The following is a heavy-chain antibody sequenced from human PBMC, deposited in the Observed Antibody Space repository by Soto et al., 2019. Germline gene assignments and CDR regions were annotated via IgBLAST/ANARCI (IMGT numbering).Heavy chain of an antibody. CDR1: GGSISSSSYY. CDR3: ARRSYSGWYVAGMDV. J-gene: IGHJ6*02. V-gene: IGHV4-39*01. Sequence: KPSETLSLTCTVSGGSISSSSYYWGWIRQPPGKGLEWIGSIYYSGSTYYNPSLKSRVTISVDTSKNQFSLKLSSVTAADTAVYYCARRSYSGWYVAGMDVWGQGTTVTVSS. D-gene: IGHD6-19*01. CDR2: IYYSGST.